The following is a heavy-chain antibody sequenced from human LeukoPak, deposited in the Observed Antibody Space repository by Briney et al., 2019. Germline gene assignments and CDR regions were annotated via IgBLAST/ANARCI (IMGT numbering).Heavy chain of an antibody. CDR1: GGSISSGDYY. D-gene: IGHD3-22*01. J-gene: IGHJ5*02. V-gene: IGHV4-30-4*01. CDR3: PRPYSYDSRIDP. Sequence: PSQTLSLTCTVSGGSISSGDYYWSWIRQPPGKGLEWIAYMYYSGSTYYNPSLKSRVTMSADTSKNQLSLKLSSVTAADTAVYYCPRPYSYDSRIDPWGQGPLATVSS. CDR2: MYYSGST.